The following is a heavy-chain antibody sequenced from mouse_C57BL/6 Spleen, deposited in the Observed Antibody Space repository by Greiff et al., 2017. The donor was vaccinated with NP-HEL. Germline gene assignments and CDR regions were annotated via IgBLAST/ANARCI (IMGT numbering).Heavy chain of an antibody. Sequence: EVKVVESGGDLVKPGGSLKLSCAASGFTFSSYGMSWVRQTPDKRLEWVATISSGGSYTYYPDSVKGRFTISRDNAKNTLYLQMSSLKSEDTAMYYCARHIYYYGSSLYYYAMDYWGQGTSVTVSS. J-gene: IGHJ4*01. CDR3: ARHIYYYGSSLYYYAMDY. CDR2: ISSGGSYT. V-gene: IGHV5-6*01. CDR1: GFTFSSYG. D-gene: IGHD1-1*01.